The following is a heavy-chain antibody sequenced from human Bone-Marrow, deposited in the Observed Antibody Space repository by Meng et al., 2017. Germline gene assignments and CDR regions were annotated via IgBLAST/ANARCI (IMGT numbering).Heavy chain of an antibody. V-gene: IGHV3-11*01. CDR2: ISSSGSTI. D-gene: IGHD1-26*01. J-gene: IGHJ4*02. CDR1: GFPFSDSY. CDR3: ARQLGATDY. Sequence: GRVGESGGGFDKPRRALRIPCADFGFPFSDSYMSWIRQAPGKGLEWVSYISSSGSTIYYADSVKGRFTISRDNAKNSLYLQMNSLRAEDTAVYYCARQLGATDYWGQGTLVTVSS.